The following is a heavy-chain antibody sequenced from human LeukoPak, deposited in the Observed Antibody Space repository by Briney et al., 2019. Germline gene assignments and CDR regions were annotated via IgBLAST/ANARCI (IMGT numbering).Heavy chain of an antibody. CDR2: INHSGST. D-gene: IGHD1-26*01. CDR1: GGSFSGYY. Sequence: PSETLSLTCAVYGGSFSGYYWSWIRQPPGKGLEWIGEINHSGSTNYNPSLKSRVTISVDTSKNQFSLKLSSVTAADTAVYYCARRQRAGATRRYYFDFWGKGTLVTVSS. CDR3: ARRQRAGATRRYYFDF. J-gene: IGHJ4*02. V-gene: IGHV4-34*01.